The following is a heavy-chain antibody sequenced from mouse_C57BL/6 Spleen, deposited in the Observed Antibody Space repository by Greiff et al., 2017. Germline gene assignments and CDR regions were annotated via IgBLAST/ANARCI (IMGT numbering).Heavy chain of an antibody. V-gene: IGHV5-9-1*02. CDR3: TREQARWFAY. Sequence: DVQLVESGEGLVKPGGSLKLSCAASGFTFSSYAMSWVRQTPEKRLEWVAYISSGGDYIYYADTVKGRFTISKDNARNSLYLRRSSLESEDTSMYYCTREQARWFAYWGQGTLGTVSA. J-gene: IGHJ3*01. CDR2: ISSGGDYI. CDR1: GFTFSSYA.